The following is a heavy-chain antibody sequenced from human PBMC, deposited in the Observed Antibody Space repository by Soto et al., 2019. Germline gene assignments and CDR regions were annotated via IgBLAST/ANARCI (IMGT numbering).Heavy chain of an antibody. J-gene: IGHJ6*02. Sequence: SETLSLTCSVSGDSISNYYWNWIRQPAGQGLEWIGRIYTGGSTNYNPSLKSRVTMSVDTSKNQFSLKLTSLTAADTAVYFCAGDQGHYYYGMAVWGQGTRVTVSS. V-gene: IGHV4-4*07. CDR3: AGDQGHYYYGMAV. CDR1: GDSISNYY. CDR2: IYTGGST.